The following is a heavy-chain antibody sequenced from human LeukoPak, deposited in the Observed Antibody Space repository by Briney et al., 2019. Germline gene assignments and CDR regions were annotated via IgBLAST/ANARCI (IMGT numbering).Heavy chain of an antibody. CDR3: ARGGDGGYAATDAFDI. D-gene: IGHD5-12*01. V-gene: IGHV4-61*02. CDR1: GGSISSGSYY. Sequence: PSQTLSLTCTVSGGSISSGSYYWSWIRQPAGKGLEWIGRIYTSGSTNYNPSLKSPVTISVDKSRNQFSLKVYSVTAADTAVYYCARGGDGGYAATDAFDIWGQGTMVTVSS. CDR2: IYTSGST. J-gene: IGHJ3*02.